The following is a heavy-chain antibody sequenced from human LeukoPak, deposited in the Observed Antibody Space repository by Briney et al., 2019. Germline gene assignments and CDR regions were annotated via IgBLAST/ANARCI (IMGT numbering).Heavy chain of an antibody. J-gene: IGHJ6*03. CDR3: ARYAERLAAAGTLGHYYYYYMDV. CDR1: GGTFSSYA. Sequence: SMKVSCKASGGTFSSYAISWVRQAPGQGLEWMGGIIPIFGTANYAQKFQGRVTITTDESTSTAYMELSSLRCEDTAVYYCARYAERLAAAGTLGHYYYYYMDVWGKGTTVTVSS. V-gene: IGHV1-69*05. CDR2: IIPIFGTA. D-gene: IGHD6-13*01.